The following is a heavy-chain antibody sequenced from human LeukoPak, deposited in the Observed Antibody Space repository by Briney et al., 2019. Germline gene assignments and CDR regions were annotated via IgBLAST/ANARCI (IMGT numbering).Heavy chain of an antibody. CDR1: GFTFSSCG. J-gene: IGHJ4*02. CDR2: ISYDGSNK. Sequence: PGGSLRLSCAASGFTFSSCGMHWVRQAPGKGLEWVAVISYDGSNKYYADSVKGRFTISRDNSKNTLYLQMNSLRAEDTAVYYCAKDRGALVVVDYWGQGTLVTVSS. CDR3: AKDRGALVVVDY. D-gene: IGHD2-15*01. V-gene: IGHV3-30*18.